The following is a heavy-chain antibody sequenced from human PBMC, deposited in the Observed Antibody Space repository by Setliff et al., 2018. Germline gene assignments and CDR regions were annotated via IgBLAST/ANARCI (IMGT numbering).Heavy chain of an antibody. CDR1: GFTFSSYT. D-gene: IGHD3-3*01. J-gene: IGHJ5*02. CDR3: ARDNTLFGVVITGSWFDP. Sequence: GGSLRLSCAASGFTFSSYTMNWVRQAPGKWLEWVTAISSSSTYIYYADSVKGRFTISRDNAENSLYLQMNSLRVEDTAVYYCARDNTLFGVVITGSWFDPWGQGTLVTVSS. V-gene: IGHV3-21*01. CDR2: ISSSSTYI.